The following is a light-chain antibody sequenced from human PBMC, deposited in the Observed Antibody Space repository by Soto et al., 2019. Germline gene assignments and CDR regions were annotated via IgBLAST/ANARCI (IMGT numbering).Light chain of an antibody. J-gene: IGLJ1*01. V-gene: IGLV2-14*01. CDR1: SSDVGGYNY. CDR2: AVT. CDR3: CSYTSSTTYV. Sequence: QSVLTQPASVSGSPGQSITISCTGSSSDVGGYNYVSWYQQHPGKAPKLIIYAVTNRPSGVSIRFSGSKSGNTASLTISGLQPEDEADYYCCSYTSSTTYVFGPGTKLTVL.